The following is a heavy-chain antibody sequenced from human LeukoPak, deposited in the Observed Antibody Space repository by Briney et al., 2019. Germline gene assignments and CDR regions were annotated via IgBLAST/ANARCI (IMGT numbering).Heavy chain of an antibody. CDR1: GFTFSSYE. CDR3: ARGGAAMVNY. CDR2: ISSSGSTI. D-gene: IGHD5-18*01. V-gene: IGHV3-48*03. J-gene: IGHJ4*02. Sequence: GGSLRLSCAASGFTFSSYEMNSARHAPGGGLEWVSYISSSGSTIYYADSVKGRLTISRDNTKNSLYLQMNSLRAEDTAVYYCARGGAAMVNYWGQGTLVTVSS.